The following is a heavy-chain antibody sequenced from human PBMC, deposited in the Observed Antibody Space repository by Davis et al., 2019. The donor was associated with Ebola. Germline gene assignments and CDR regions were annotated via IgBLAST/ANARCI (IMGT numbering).Heavy chain of an antibody. V-gene: IGHV3-30*04. J-gene: IGHJ3*02. CDR1: GFTFSTSA. CDR2: ISHDGSDK. D-gene: IGHD6-13*01. Sequence: PGGSLRLSCASSGFTFSTSAMHWVRQAPGKGLEWVAVISHDGSDKYYSDSVKGRFTISRDNFKDTLYLQMTSLGPGDTALYYCTRPIPARGTPENGFDIWGQGTMVTVSS. CDR3: TRPIPARGTPENGFDI.